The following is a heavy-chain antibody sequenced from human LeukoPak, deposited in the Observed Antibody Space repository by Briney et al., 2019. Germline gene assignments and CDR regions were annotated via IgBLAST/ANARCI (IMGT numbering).Heavy chain of an antibody. V-gene: IGHV3-30*19. Sequence: GGSLRLSCAASGFTFSSYGMHWVRQAPGKGLEWVAVIWYDGSNKYYADSVKGRFTISRDNSKNTLYLQMNSLRAEDTAVYYCAGGGQGWWYFDLWGRGTLVTVSS. CDR1: GFTFSSYG. CDR2: IWYDGSNK. D-gene: IGHD2-15*01. CDR3: AGGGQGWWYFDL. J-gene: IGHJ2*01.